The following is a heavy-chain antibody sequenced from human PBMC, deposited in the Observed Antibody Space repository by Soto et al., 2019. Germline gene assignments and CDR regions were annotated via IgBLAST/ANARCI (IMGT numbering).Heavy chain of an antibody. J-gene: IGHJ6*03. Sequence: VQLLESGGGLVQPGGSLRLSCAASGFTFSTYAMSWVRQAPGKGLEWVSTITTSGGNTYYADSVQGRFTISRDNSKNTLYLQMNSLRAEDTAVYYCAGRYCTNGVCYTNYYYYIDVCGKGTTVTVSS. CDR1: GFTFSTYA. CDR2: ITTSGGNT. CDR3: AGRYCTNGVCYTNYYYYIDV. D-gene: IGHD2-8*01. V-gene: IGHV3-23*01.